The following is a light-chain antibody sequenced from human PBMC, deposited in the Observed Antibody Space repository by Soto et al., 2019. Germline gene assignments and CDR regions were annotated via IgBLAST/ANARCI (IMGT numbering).Light chain of an antibody. V-gene: IGLV2-14*01. CDR2: EVI. CDR1: SSDIGAYNY. Sequence: ALTQPASVSGSPGQSITISCTGTSSDIGAYNYVSWYRQHPGKAPKLMIYEVINRPSGVSNRFSGSKSGNTASLTISGLQAEDEADYYCSSYTSSSTTPYVFGTGTKVSVL. CDR3: SSYTSSSTTPYV. J-gene: IGLJ1*01.